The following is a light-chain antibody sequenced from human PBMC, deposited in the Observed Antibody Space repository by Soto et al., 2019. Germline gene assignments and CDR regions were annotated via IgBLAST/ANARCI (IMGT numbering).Light chain of an antibody. Sequence: DIVMTQSPESLAVSLGERATINCKSSQSIFYSSNNKNYLTWYQQKPGQPPKLLIYWASTRESGVPDRFSGSGSGTDFTLTISSLQAEDVAVYYCQQYYSTPWPFGQVTKVDIK. CDR1: QSIFYSSNNKNY. CDR3: QQYYSTPWP. J-gene: IGKJ1*01. CDR2: WAS. V-gene: IGKV4-1*01.